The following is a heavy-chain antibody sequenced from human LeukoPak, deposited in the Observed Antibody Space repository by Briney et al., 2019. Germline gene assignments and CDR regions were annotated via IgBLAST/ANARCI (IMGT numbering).Heavy chain of an antibody. CDR3: ARAPSQIGGYYPEYFRH. CDR1: GFTFSTYW. Sequence: GGSLRLSCAASGFTFSTYWMHWFRQAPGKGLVWVSRIKSDGSTNYADSVKGRFTISRDNAKNTVSLQMNSLRPEDTGVYYCARAPSQIGGYYPEYFRHWGQGTLVTVSS. D-gene: IGHD3-22*01. V-gene: IGHV3-74*01. J-gene: IGHJ1*01. CDR2: IKSDGST.